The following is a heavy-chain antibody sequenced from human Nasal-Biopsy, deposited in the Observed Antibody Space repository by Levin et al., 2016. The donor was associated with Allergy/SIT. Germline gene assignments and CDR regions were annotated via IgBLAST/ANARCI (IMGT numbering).Heavy chain of an antibody. J-gene: IGHJ5*02. CDR3: AREVDFWRGYNNWFDP. V-gene: IGHV4-39*01. Sequence: GSLRLSCRVSGDSINNNGHYWGWIRQPPGKGLEWIGSIHYNGNTYHNPSIKSRVTISVDTSKNQFSLRLSAVTAADTAIYYCAREVDFWRGYNNWFDPWGQGTLVTVSS. CDR2: IHYNGNT. D-gene: IGHD3-3*01. CDR1: GDSINNNGHY.